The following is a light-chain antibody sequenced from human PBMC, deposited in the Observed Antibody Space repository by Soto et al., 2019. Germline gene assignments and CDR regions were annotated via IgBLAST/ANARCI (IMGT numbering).Light chain of an antibody. CDR2: DDN. V-gene: IGLV1-51*01. CDR1: SSNIGGNS. CDR3: GSWDSSLSAYV. J-gene: IGLJ1*01. Sequence: QSVLTQPPSVSAAPGQKVTISCSGSSSNIGGNSVSWYQQLPGTAPKLLIYDDNKRPSGIPDRFSGSKSGTSATLGITGFQTGDEADYYCGSWDSSLSAYVFGTGTKSPA.